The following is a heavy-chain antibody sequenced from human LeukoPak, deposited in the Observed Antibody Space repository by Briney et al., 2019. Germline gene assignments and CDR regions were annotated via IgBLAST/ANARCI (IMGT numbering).Heavy chain of an antibody. J-gene: IGHJ4*02. Sequence: ASVKVSCKASGYTFTSYYMHWVRQAPGQGLECMGIINPSGGSTSYAQKFQGRVTMTRDTSTSTVYMELSSLRSEDTAVYYCARAAEGIAAAGGGYFDYWGQGTLVNVSS. CDR3: ARAAEGIAAAGGGYFDY. CDR1: GYTFTSYY. V-gene: IGHV1-46*01. CDR2: INPSGGST. D-gene: IGHD6-13*01.